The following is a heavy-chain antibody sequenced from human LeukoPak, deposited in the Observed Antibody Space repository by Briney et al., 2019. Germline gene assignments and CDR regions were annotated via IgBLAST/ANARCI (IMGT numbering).Heavy chain of an antibody. CDR2: IYTSGST. D-gene: IGHD3-22*01. Sequence: PSETLSLTCTVSGGSISSYYWSWIRQPAGKGLEWIGRIYTSGSTNYNPSLKSRVTMSVDTSKNQFSLKLSSVTAADTAVYYCASTPRPYYYDSSGYYRYWYFDLWGRGTLVTVSS. CDR3: ASTPRPYYYDSSGYYRYWYFDL. J-gene: IGHJ2*01. CDR1: GGSISSYY. V-gene: IGHV4-4*07.